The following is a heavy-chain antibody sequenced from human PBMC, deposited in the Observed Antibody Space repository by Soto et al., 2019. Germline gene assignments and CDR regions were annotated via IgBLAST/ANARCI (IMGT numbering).Heavy chain of an antibody. CDR1: GFTFSSYG. CDR3: ARDWVMNSSGWEFDP. CDR2: IWYDGSNK. Sequence: QVQLVESGGGVVQPGRSLRLSCAASGFTFSSYGMHWVRQAPGKWLEWVAVIWYDGSNKYYADSVKGRFTISRDNSKNTLYLQMNSLRAEDTAVYYCARDWVMNSSGWEFDPWGHGTLVTVSS. D-gene: IGHD6-19*01. V-gene: IGHV3-33*01. J-gene: IGHJ5*02.